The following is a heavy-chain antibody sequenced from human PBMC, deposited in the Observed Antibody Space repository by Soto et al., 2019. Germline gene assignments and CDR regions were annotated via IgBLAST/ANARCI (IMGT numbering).Heavy chain of an antibody. D-gene: IGHD2-2*01. Sequence: GGSRRLSCAASGFTFSSYGMHWVRQAPGKGLEWVAVISYDGSNKYYADSVKGRFTISRDNSKNTLYLQMNSLRAEDTAVYYCAKDRRQDIVVVPAAIDYWGQGTLVTVSS. CDR3: AKDRRQDIVVVPAAIDY. J-gene: IGHJ4*02. CDR2: ISYDGSNK. V-gene: IGHV3-30*18. CDR1: GFTFSSYG.